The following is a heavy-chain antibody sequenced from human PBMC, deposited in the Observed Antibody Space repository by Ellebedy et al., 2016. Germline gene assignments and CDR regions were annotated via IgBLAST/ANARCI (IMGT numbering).Heavy chain of an antibody. CDR3: ARDRANWGSADY. J-gene: IGHJ4*02. Sequence: GESLKISXAASGFTFSSYAMHWVRQAPGKGLEWVAVISYDGSNKYYADSVKGRFTISRDNSKNTLYLQMNSLRAEDTAVYYCARDRANWGSADYWGQGTLVTVSS. D-gene: IGHD7-27*01. CDR1: GFTFSSYA. CDR2: ISYDGSNK. V-gene: IGHV3-30-3*01.